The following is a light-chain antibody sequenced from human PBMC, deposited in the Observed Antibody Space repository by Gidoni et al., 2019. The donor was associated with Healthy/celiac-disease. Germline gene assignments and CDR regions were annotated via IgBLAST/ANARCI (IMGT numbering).Light chain of an antibody. Sequence: DIPMTQSPSTLSASVGDRVTITCRASQSISSWLAWYQQKPGKAPKLLIYKASSLESGVPSRFSGSGSGTEFTLTISSLQPDDFATYYCQQYNSYSPYTFGQXTKLEIK. J-gene: IGKJ2*01. CDR1: QSISSW. CDR3: QQYNSYSPYT. CDR2: KAS. V-gene: IGKV1-5*03.